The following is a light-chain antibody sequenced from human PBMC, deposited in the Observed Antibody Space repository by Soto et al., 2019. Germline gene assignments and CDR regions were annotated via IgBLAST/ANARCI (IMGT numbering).Light chain of an antibody. CDR2: DAY. CDR1: QSFRGL. V-gene: IGKV3-11*01. J-gene: IGKJ5*01. Sequence: EIVLTQSPGTRSLSPGERATLSCRASQSFRGLLAWYQQKPGQAPRLLIYDAYNRATGIPPRFSGSGSGTDFTLTISSLEPEDSAVYYCQQRHMWPITFGQGTRLEIK. CDR3: QQRHMWPIT.